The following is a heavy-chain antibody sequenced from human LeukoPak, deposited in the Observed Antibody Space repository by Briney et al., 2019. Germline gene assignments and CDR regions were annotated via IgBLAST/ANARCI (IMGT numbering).Heavy chain of an antibody. Sequence: GGSLRLSCAASGFTFSSYGMHWVRQAPGKGLEWVAVISYDGSNKYYADSVKGRFTISRDNAKNSLYLQMNSLRAEDTAVYYCARVVPRGDSSGYNYFDYWGQGTLVTVSS. CDR3: ARVVPRGDSSGYNYFDY. CDR1: GFTFSSYG. CDR2: ISYDGSNK. D-gene: IGHD3-22*01. J-gene: IGHJ4*02. V-gene: IGHV3-30*03.